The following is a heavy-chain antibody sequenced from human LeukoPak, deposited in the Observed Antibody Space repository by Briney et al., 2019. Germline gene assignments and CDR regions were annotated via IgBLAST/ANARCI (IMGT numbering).Heavy chain of an antibody. D-gene: IGHD2-21*02. CDR2: INPSGGST. J-gene: IGHJ4*02. CDR3: ARSYVVVTAVDY. Sequence: GASVKVSCKASGYTFTSYYMHWVRQAPGQGLEWMGIINPSGGSTSYAQKFQGRVTMTTDTSTSTAYMELRSLRSDDTAVYYCARSYVVVTAVDYWGQGTLVTVSS. V-gene: IGHV1-46*01. CDR1: GYTFTSYY.